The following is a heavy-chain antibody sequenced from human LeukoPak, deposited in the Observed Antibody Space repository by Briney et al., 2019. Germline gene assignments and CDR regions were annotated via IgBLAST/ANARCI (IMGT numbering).Heavy chain of an antibody. CDR2: ISGSSSAV. V-gene: IGHV3-48*01. CDR3: ATYSGYDRIFDH. CDR1: GFTFSTYG. J-gene: IGHJ4*02. D-gene: IGHD5-12*01. Sequence: GGSLRLSCAASGFTFSTYGMNWVRQAPGKGLEWVSYISGSSSAVYYTDSVKGRFTISRDNAEKSVYLQMNGLRAEDTAVYYCATYSGYDRIFDHWGQGTLVTVSS.